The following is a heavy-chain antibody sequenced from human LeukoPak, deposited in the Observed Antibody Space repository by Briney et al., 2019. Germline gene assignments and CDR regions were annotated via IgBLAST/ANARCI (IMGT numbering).Heavy chain of an antibody. D-gene: IGHD3-3*01. CDR2: IKHDGSEK. Sequence: GGSLRLSCAASGFVFTNYFMSWVRQAPGKGLEWVASIKHDGSEKYYVDSVRGRFTISRDNTKNSLYLQMSSLRAEDTAVYYCATDRGWRTSGYYLYYFEYWGQGTLVTFSS. J-gene: IGHJ4*02. CDR3: ATDRGWRTSGYYLYYFEY. V-gene: IGHV3-7*01. CDR1: GFVFTNYF.